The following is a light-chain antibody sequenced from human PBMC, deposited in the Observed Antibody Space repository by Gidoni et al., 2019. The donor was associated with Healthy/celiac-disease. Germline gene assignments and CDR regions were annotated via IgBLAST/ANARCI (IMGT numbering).Light chain of an antibody. CDR1: QSISSW. Sequence: DIQMTQSPSTLSASVGDRVTITYRASQSISSWLAWYQQKPGKAPNLLIYDASSLESGVPSRFSGSGSGTEFTLTISSLQPDDFATYYCQQYNSYWTFGQGTKVEIK. CDR3: QQYNSYWT. CDR2: DAS. V-gene: IGKV1-5*01. J-gene: IGKJ1*01.